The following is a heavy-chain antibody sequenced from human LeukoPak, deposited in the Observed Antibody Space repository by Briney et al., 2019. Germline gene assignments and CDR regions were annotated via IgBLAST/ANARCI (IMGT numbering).Heavy chain of an antibody. J-gene: IGHJ4*02. Sequence: ASVKVSCKASGYTFTSYAMNWVRQAPGQGLEWMGWINTNTGNPTYAQGFTGRFVFSLGTSVSTAYLQISSLKAEDTAVYYCARRMGKYYYDSSGPEASFNYWGQGTLVTVSS. CDR3: ARRMGKYYYDSSGPEASFNY. CDR1: GYTFTSYA. CDR2: INTNTGNP. D-gene: IGHD3-22*01. V-gene: IGHV7-4-1*02.